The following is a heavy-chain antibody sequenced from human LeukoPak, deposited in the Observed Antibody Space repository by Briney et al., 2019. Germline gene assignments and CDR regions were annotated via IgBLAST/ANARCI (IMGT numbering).Heavy chain of an antibody. J-gene: IGHJ3*02. CDR1: GFTFSSYW. D-gene: IGHD7-27*01. CDR3: ARRLTGNNAFDI. V-gene: IGHV3-7*05. Sequence: TGGSLRLSCAASGFTFSSYWMSWVRQAPGTGLQWVANIKQDGSESCYVDSVKGRFTISRDNAKNSLYLQMNSLRAEDTAVYYCARRLTGNNAFDIWGQGTMVTVSS. CDR2: IKQDGSES.